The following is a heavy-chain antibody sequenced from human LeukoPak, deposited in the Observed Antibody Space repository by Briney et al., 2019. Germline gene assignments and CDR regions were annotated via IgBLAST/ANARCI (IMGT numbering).Heavy chain of an antibody. Sequence: GGSLRLSCAASGFTFSSYAMSWVRQAPGKGLEWVAVISYDGSNKYYADSVKGRFTISRDNSKNTLYLQMNSLRAEDTAVYYCAKDYDFWSSGYFDYWGQGTLVTVSS. CDR2: ISYDGSNK. D-gene: IGHD3-3*01. CDR1: GFTFSSYA. J-gene: IGHJ4*02. CDR3: AKDYDFWSSGYFDY. V-gene: IGHV3-30*18.